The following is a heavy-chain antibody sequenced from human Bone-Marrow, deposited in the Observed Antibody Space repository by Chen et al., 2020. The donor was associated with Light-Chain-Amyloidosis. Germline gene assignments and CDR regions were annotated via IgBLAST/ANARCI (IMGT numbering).Heavy chain of an antibody. CDR2: IYYSGST. CDR1: GGSISSSSYY. Sequence: QLQLQESGPGLVKPSETLSLTCTVSGGSISSSSYYWGWIRQPPGKGLEWIGSIYYSGSTYYNPSLKSRVTISVDTSKNQFSLKLSSVTAADTAVYYCARLRSGYDSSGYYTDYFDYWGQGTLVTVSS. J-gene: IGHJ4*02. CDR3: ARLRSGYDSSGYYTDYFDY. V-gene: IGHV4-39*01. D-gene: IGHD3-22*01.